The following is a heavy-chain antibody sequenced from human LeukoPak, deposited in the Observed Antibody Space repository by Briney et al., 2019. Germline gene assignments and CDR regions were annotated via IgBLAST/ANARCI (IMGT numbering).Heavy chain of an antibody. V-gene: IGHV5-51*01. J-gene: IGHJ5*02. CDR1: GHSFTNHW. Sequence: GESLKISCEASGHSFTNHWLGWVRQMPGKGLEWMGIINLGDSETQYITSFQGQVTISLDKSINTAYLQWRSLKASDTAMYYCARRAYRGSPNWFDPWGQGTLVTVSS. CDR3: ARRAYRGSPNWFDP. CDR2: INLGDSET. D-gene: IGHD1-26*01.